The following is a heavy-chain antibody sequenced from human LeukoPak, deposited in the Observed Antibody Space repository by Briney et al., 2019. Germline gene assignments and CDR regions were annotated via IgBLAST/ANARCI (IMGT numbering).Heavy chain of an antibody. V-gene: IGHV4-34*01. Sequence: SETLSLTCAVYGGSFSGYYWSWIRQPPGKGLEWIGEINHSGSTNYNPSLKSRVTISVDTSKNQFSLKLSSVTAADTAVYYCARGPRATVTRWFDPWGQGTLVTVSS. CDR2: INHSGST. CDR3: ARGPRATVTRWFDP. D-gene: IGHD4-17*01. J-gene: IGHJ5*02. CDR1: GGSFSGYY.